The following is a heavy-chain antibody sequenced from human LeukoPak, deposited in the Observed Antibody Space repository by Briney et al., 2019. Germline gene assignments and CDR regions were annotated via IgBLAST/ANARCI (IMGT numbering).Heavy chain of an antibody. CDR2: INHSGST. V-gene: IGHV4-34*01. CDR3: ARDPPDSSGYYSRANDAFDI. Sequence: SETLSLTCAVYGGSFSGYYWSWIRQPPGKGLEWIGEINHSGSTNYNPSLKSRVTISVDTSKNQFSLKLSSVTAADTAVYYCARDPPDSSGYYSRANDAFDIWGQGTMVTVSS. D-gene: IGHD3-22*01. CDR1: GGSFSGYY. J-gene: IGHJ3*02.